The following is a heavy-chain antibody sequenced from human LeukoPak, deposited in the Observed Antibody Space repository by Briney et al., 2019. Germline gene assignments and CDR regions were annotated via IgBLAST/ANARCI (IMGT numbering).Heavy chain of an antibody. CDR3: AEEKRSAGPLFDY. D-gene: IGHD3-3*01. V-gene: IGHV3-30*02. CDR2: VRYDARSQR. J-gene: IGHJ4*01. CDR1: GFTISNYD. Sequence: GGALTLSRAASGFTISNYDMQWLGQAAAKGGEGVAFVRYDARSQRYYADSVKGRFTISRDNSKNILYLQMNSLRAEDTAVYYCAEEKRSAGPLFDYRGHGTLVTASS.